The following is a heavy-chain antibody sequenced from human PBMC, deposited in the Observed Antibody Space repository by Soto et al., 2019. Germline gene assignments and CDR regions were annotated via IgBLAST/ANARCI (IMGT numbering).Heavy chain of an antibody. D-gene: IGHD5-18*01. CDR3: AKDFGGHTYGYYFYYGVDV. Sequence: EVQLLESGGGLVQPGGSLRLSCAASGFTFNNYAMSWVRQAPGRGLEWVSTINDRAGGTYYADSVKGRFTISRDNFKNTLYLQMHNLRAEDTAVYNCAKDFGGHTYGYYFYYGVDVWGQGTTVTVSS. CDR2: INDRAGGT. V-gene: IGHV3-23*01. J-gene: IGHJ6*02. CDR1: GFTFNNYA.